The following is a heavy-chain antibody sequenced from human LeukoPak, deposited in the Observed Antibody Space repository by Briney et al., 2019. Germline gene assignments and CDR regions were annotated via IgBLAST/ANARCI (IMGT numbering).Heavy chain of an antibody. CDR1: GGSISSSSYY. V-gene: IGHV4-39*07. Sequence: PSETLSLTCTVSGGSISSSSYYWGWIRQPPGKGLEWIGSIYHSGSTNYNPSLKSRVTISVDKSKNQFSLKLSSVTAADTAVYYCARGVSGYSYGLWGQGTLVTVSS. J-gene: IGHJ4*02. CDR2: IYHSGST. CDR3: ARGVSGYSYGL. D-gene: IGHD5-18*01.